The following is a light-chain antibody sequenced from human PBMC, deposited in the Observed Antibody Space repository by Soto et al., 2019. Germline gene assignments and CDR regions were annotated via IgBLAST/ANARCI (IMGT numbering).Light chain of an antibody. CDR2: DAS. CDR3: QQRSNGPWT. CDR1: QSVSSY. J-gene: IGKJ1*01. V-gene: IGKV3-11*01. Sequence: EIVLTQSPATLSLSPGERATLSCWASQSVSSYLAWYQHKPGQAPRLLIYDASNRATGIPARFSGSGSGTDFTLTISSLEPEDFAVYYCQQRSNGPWTFGQGTKVDIK.